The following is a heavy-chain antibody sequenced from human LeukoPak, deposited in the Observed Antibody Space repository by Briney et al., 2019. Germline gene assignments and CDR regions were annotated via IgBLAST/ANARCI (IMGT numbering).Heavy chain of an antibody. J-gene: IGHJ6*03. CDR1: GFTFITYS. CDR3: ARDELGYCSSTSCYSYYYYYMDV. D-gene: IGHD2-2*02. CDR2: ISSSSTNI. Sequence: GGSLRLSCVASGFTFITYSMNWVRQAPGKGLEWVSSISSSSTNIYYADSVKGRFTISRDNSKNTLYLRMNSLRAEDTAVYYCARDELGYCSSTSCYSYYYYYMDVWGKGTTVTVSS. V-gene: IGHV3-21*01.